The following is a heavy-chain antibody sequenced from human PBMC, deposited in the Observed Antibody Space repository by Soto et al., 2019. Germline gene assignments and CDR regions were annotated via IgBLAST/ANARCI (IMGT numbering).Heavy chain of an antibody. CDR1: GGTFSSYA. CDR2: IIPIFGTA. J-gene: IGHJ3*02. V-gene: IGHV1-69*13. CDR3: ARDSHYDFWSGYLLGAFDI. Sequence: SVKVSCKASGGTFSSYAISWVRQAPGQGLEWMGGIIPIFGTANYAQKFQGRVTITADESTSTAYMELSSLRSEDTAVYYCARDSHYDFWSGYLLGAFDIWGQGTMVTVSS. D-gene: IGHD3-3*01.